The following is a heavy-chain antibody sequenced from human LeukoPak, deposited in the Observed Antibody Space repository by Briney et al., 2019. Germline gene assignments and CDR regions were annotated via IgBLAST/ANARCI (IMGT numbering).Heavy chain of an antibody. CDR3: ARTGGGSYRWFDP. J-gene: IGHJ5*02. V-gene: IGHV1-69*05. D-gene: IGHD1-26*01. CDR2: IIPIFGTA. Sequence: SVKVSCKASGGTFSSYAISWVRQAPGQGLEWMGGIIPIFGTANYAQKFQGRVTITTDESTSTAYMELSSLRSEDTAVYYCARTGGGSYRWFDPWDQGTLVTVSS. CDR1: GGTFSSYA.